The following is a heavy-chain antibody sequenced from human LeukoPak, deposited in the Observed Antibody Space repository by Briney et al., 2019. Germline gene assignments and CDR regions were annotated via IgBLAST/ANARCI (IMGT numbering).Heavy chain of an antibody. D-gene: IGHD1-26*01. CDR2: ISGSGGST. J-gene: IGHJ5*02. V-gene: IGHV3-23*01. CDR1: GFTFSSYA. CDR3: AKGRYSGSYYNWFDP. Sequence: GGSLRLSCAASGFTFSSYAMSCVRQAPGKGLEWVSAISGSGGSTYYADSVKGRFTISRDTSKNTLYLQMNSLRAEDTAVYYCAKGRYSGSYYNWFDPWGQGTLVTVSS.